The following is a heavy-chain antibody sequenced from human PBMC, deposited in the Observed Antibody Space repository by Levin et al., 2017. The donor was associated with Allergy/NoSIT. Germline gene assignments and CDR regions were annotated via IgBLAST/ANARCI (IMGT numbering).Heavy chain of an antibody. D-gene: IGHD2-21*02. J-gene: IGHJ4*02. V-gene: IGHV3-7*01. Sequence: GGSLRLSCAASGFTFSSYWMSWVRQAPGKGLEWVANIKQDGSEKYYVDSVKGRFTISRDNAKNSLYLQMNSLRAEDTAVYYCASFVVTVSRLFDYWGQGTLVTVSS. CDR2: IKQDGSEK. CDR1: GFTFSSYW. CDR3: ASFVVTVSRLFDY.